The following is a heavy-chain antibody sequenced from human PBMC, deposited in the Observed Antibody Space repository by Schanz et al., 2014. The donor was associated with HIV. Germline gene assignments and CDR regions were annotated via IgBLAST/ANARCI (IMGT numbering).Heavy chain of an antibody. CDR3: ARDKTVATWAYYYGMDV. CDR2: IIPSFDTT. D-gene: IGHD4-4*01. CDR1: GGTFSSYA. Sequence: QVQLVQSGAEVKKPGSSVKVSCKASGGTFSSYAISWVRQAPGQGLEWMGGIIPSFDTTNYAQTFQGRVTITADKSTSTAYMELSSLRSDDTAVYYCARDKTVATWAYYYGMDVWGQGTTVTVSS. V-gene: IGHV1-69*06. J-gene: IGHJ6*02.